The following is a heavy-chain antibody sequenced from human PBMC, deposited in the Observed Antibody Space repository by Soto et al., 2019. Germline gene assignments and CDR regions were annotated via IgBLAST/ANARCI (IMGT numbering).Heavy chain of an antibody. D-gene: IGHD3-22*01. CDR2: NSGSGGST. Sequence: GGSLRLSCAASGFTFSSYAMSWVRQAPGKGLEWVSANSGSGGSTYYAESVKGRFTITRDNYKNTLKKQMNSLRAEDTAVYYCAKRTYYYDSSGDNWGQGT. CDR1: GFTFSSYA. V-gene: IGHV3-23*01. CDR3: AKRTYYYDSSGDN. J-gene: IGHJ4*02.